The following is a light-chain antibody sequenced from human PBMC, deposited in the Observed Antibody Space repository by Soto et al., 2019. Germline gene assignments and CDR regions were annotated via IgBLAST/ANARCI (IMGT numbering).Light chain of an antibody. V-gene: IGKV3-15*01. CDR3: QQYNNWPPGT. J-gene: IGKJ1*01. CDR1: QSVSRK. Sequence: DIVMTQSPVTLSVSPGERATLSCRASQSVSRKLVWYQHKPGQAPRLLIYAASSLQSGVPSRFSGSGSGTEFTLTISSLQSEDFAVYYCQQYNNWPPGTFGQGTKVDIK. CDR2: AAS.